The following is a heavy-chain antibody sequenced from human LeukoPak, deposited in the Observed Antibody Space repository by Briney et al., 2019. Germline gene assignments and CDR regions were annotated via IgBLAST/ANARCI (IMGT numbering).Heavy chain of an antibody. J-gene: IGHJ4*02. Sequence: SETLSLTCTVSGGSIGSGYYWAWIRQPPGKGLEWIGSIHYGGTTHYSPSLQSRVTISADTSKDQFALDLRSVTAADTAVYYCTRDIGDFVSDFWGQGTLVTVSS. CDR1: GGSIGSGYY. CDR2: IHYGGTT. CDR3: TRDIGDFVSDF. V-gene: IGHV4-39*02. D-gene: IGHD2-21*02.